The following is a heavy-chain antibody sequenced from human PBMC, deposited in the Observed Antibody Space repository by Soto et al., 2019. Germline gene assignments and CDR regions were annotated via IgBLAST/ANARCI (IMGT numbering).Heavy chain of an antibody. Sequence: QVQLVQSGAEVKKPGASVKVSCKASGYTVTNYCMHWVRQAPGHGLEWMAIIHPRGGSTSYAQKVQGGVTLTRDTSTSTVYMELSSLRSEDTAVYYCARGHSSGWYAFCDYWGQGTLVTVSS. CDR2: IHPRGGST. D-gene: IGHD6-19*01. V-gene: IGHV1-46*03. CDR1: GYTVTNYC. CDR3: ARGHSSGWYAFCDY. J-gene: IGHJ4*02.